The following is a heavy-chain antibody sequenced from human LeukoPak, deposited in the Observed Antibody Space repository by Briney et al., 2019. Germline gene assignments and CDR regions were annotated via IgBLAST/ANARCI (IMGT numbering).Heavy chain of an antibody. CDR3: ARNILFAFDI. V-gene: IGHV3-53*01. CDR2: IYNDGST. D-gene: IGHD2/OR15-2a*01. CDR1: GLTVSSSY. Sequence: GGSLRLSCAASGLTVSSSYMSWVRQAPGKGLEWVSIIYNDGSTYYSDTMGGRFTISRDNSKNTLYLQVNSLRAEDTAMYYCARNILFAFDIWGQGTLVSVSS. J-gene: IGHJ3*02.